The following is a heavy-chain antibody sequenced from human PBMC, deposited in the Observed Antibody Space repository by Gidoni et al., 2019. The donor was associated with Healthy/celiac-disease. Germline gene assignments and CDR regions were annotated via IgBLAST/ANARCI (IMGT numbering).Heavy chain of an antibody. V-gene: IGHV3-30-3*01. CDR1: GFTFSSYD. CDR2: ISYDGSNK. CDR3: ARDRLLWFGELPLY. D-gene: IGHD3-10*01. J-gene: IGHJ4*02. Sequence: QVQLVESGGGVVQPGRSLRLSCAASGFTFSSYDMHWVRQAPGKGLEWVAVISYDGSNKYYADSVKGRFTISRDNSKNTLYLQMNSLRAEDTAVYYCARDRLLWFGELPLYWGQGTLVTVSS.